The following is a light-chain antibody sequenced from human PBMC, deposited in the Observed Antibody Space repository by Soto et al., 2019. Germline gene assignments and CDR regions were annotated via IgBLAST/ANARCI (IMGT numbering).Light chain of an antibody. CDR3: QQYKDWAPLT. V-gene: IGKV3D-15*01. CDR1: QSVNIN. CDR2: GAS. Sequence: EIVMTQSPVTLSASPGERVTLSCRASQSVNINLAWYQQRPGQAPRGLIYGASNRASGIPDRFSGSGSGTDLTLTISSLEPDDFALYYCQQYKDWAPLTFGGGTRVEIK. J-gene: IGKJ4*01.